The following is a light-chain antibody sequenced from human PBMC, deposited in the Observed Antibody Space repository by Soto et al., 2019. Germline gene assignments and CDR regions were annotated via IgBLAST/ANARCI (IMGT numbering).Light chain of an antibody. CDR1: QSISSW. CDR3: QQYNSYSVT. V-gene: IGKV1-5*03. Sequence: IWLTLPPPSLSASVGDRVTITCRASQSISSWLAWYQQKPGKAPKLLIYKASTLKSGVPSRFSGSGSGTEFTLTISSLQSDDFATYYCQQYNSYSVTFGQGTKVDIK. J-gene: IGKJ1*01. CDR2: KAS.